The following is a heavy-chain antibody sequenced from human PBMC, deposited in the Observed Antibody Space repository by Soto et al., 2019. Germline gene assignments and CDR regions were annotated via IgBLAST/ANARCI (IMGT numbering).Heavy chain of an antibody. CDR2: ISYDGGNI. Sequence: GGSLRLSCEASGFAFSSYAMHWVRQAPGKGLEWVGVISYDGGNIYYADSVKGRFTISIDNSKNTLYVQVNSLRPEDTAVYYCAKGILSATIGPYAMDVWGQGTTVTVSS. J-gene: IGHJ6*02. V-gene: IGHV3-30*18. CDR1: GFAFSSYA. D-gene: IGHD3-16*01. CDR3: AKGILSATIGPYAMDV.